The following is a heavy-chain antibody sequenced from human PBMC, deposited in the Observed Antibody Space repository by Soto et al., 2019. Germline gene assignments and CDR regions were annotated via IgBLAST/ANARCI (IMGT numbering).Heavy chain of an antibody. V-gene: IGHV1-69*06. Sequence: RASVKVSCKASGGTFSSYAISWVRQAPGQGLEWMGGIIPIFGTANYAQKFQGRVTITADKSTSTAYMELSSLRSEDTAVYYCARKGVAAAGTMSFYYYYYGMDVWGQGTTVTVSS. CDR1: GGTFSSYA. J-gene: IGHJ6*02. CDR3: ARKGVAAAGTMSFYYYYYGMDV. D-gene: IGHD6-13*01. CDR2: IIPIFGTA.